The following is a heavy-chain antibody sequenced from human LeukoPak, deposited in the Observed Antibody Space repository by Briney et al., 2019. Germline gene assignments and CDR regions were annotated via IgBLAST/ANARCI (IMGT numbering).Heavy chain of an antibody. J-gene: IGHJ5*02. V-gene: IGHV3-53*01. Sequence: GGSLRLSCAASGFTVSSNYMSWVRQAPGKGLEWVSVIYSGGSTYYADSVKGRFTISRDNSKNTLYLQMNSLRAEDTAVYYCARELNYYDSSGFPWGQGTLVTVSS. CDR3: ARELNYYDSSGFP. CDR1: GFTVSSNY. CDR2: IYSGGST. D-gene: IGHD3-22*01.